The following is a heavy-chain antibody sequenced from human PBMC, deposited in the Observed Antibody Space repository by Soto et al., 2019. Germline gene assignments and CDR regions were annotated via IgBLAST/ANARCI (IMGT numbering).Heavy chain of an antibody. V-gene: IGHV3-33*01. J-gene: IGHJ4*02. CDR3: ARDAIVATILDY. Sequence: GGSLRLSCAASGFTFSSYGMHWVRQAPGKGLEWVAVIWYDGSNKYYADSVKGRFTISRDNSKNTLYLQMNSLRAEDTAVYYCARDAIVATILDYWGQGTLVTVSS. D-gene: IGHD5-12*01. CDR1: GFTFSSYG. CDR2: IWYDGSNK.